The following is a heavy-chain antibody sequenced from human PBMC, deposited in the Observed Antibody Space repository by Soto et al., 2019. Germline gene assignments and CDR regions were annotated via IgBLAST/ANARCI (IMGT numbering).Heavy chain of an antibody. J-gene: IGHJ2*01. CDR1: GYTFTSYA. Sequence: QVQLVQSGAEVKKPGASVKVSCKASGYTFTSYAMHWVRQAPGQRLEWMGWINAGNDNTKYSQKFQGRVTITRETPATTANRELSSRRPKDTTVYYWARGSEQIWGSFDLGGRGTLFTVSS. CDR2: INAGNDNT. D-gene: IGHD3-10*01. CDR3: ARGSEQIWGSFDL. V-gene: IGHV1-3*01.